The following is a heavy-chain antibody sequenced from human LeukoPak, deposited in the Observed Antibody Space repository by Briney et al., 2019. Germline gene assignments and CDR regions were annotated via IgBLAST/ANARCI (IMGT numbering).Heavy chain of an antibody. CDR2: IIPILGIA. J-gene: IGHJ6*03. CDR3: ARVVGGGYDYYYYMDV. V-gene: IGHV1-69*04. D-gene: IGHD2-2*01. Sequence: GASVKVSCKASGGTFSSYAISWVRQAPGQGLEWMGRIIPILGIANYAQKFQGRVTITTDESTSTAYMELSSLRSEDTAVYYCARVVGGGYDYYYYMDVWGKGTTVTVSS. CDR1: GGTFSSYA.